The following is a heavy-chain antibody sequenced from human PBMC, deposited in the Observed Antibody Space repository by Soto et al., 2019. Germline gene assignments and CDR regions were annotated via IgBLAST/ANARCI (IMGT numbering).Heavy chain of an antibody. D-gene: IGHD6-19*01. J-gene: IGHJ5*02. V-gene: IGHV1-2*02. Sequence: ASVKVSCKASGYTFTGYYMHWVRQAPGQGLEWMGWINPNSGGTKYAQKFQGRVTLTTDTSTTTTYMDLRSLTSDDTAVYFCARGDSTGSPTGWFDPWGQGTLVTVSS. CDR2: INPNSGGT. CDR1: GYTFTGYY. CDR3: ARGDSTGSPTGWFDP.